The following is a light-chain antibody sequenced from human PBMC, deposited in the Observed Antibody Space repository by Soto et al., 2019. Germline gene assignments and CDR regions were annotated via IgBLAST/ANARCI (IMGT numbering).Light chain of an antibody. CDR3: FPYTSSGTYV. Sequence: SALTQPASVSGSPGQSITISCTGTSSDVGNYTYVSWYQQHPGKAPKVMIYEVSNRPSGVSNRFSGSKSGNTASLTISGLQAEDETDYYCFPYTSSGTYVCGTGTKVTV. V-gene: IGLV2-14*01. J-gene: IGLJ1*01. CDR2: EVS. CDR1: SSDVGNYTY.